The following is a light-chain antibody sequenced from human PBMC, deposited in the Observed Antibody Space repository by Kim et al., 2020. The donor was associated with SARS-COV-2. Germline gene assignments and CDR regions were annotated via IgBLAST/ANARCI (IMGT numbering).Light chain of an antibody. Sequence: SASVGDTVTITCRASQCISNYLGWFQQKPGKAAKSVIYAASSLQSGVPSKFSGSGSGTDFTLTISSLQPEDFATYYCQQYSTYPPTFGQGTKLEI. J-gene: IGKJ2*01. CDR1: QCISNY. CDR3: QQYSTYPPT. V-gene: IGKV1-16*02. CDR2: AAS.